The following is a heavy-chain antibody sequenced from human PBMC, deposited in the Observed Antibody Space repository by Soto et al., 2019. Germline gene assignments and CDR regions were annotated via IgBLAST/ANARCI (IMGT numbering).Heavy chain of an antibody. Sequence: EVQLLESGGGLVQPGESLRLSCAVSGFTFSGHSMAWVRQAPGKGLEWVSTISDTGRTTEYADSVKGRFTISRDNSKNTLDLVMNSLNVEDTAVYYCAKAASQWLVRGRGLDVWGRGTTVTVSS. J-gene: IGHJ6*02. CDR1: GFTFSGHS. CDR3: AKAASQWLVRGRGLDV. CDR2: ISDTGRTT. V-gene: IGHV3-23*01. D-gene: IGHD6-19*01.